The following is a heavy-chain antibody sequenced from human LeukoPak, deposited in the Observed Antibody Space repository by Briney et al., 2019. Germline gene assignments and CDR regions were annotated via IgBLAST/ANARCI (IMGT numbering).Heavy chain of an antibody. J-gene: IGHJ4*02. V-gene: IGHV3-74*01. CDR1: GFTFSSHW. Sequence: PGGSLRLSCAASGFTFSSHWMHWVRQAPGKGLVWVSRINTDGSTTRYADSVKGRFTISRDNAKNTLYLQMNGLRAEDTAVYYCARDMYYDRSGSDYWGQGTLVAVSS. D-gene: IGHD3-22*01. CDR2: INTDGSTT. CDR3: ARDMYYDRSGSDY.